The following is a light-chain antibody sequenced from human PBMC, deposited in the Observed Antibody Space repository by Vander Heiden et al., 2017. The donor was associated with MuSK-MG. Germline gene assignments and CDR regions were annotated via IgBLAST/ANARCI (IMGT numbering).Light chain of an antibody. CDR2: WAS. V-gene: IGKV4-1*01. Sequence: DIVLTQSQDSLAVSLGERATMNCKSSQSGLYSSNNKNYLAWYQQKPGQPPKLLIYWASTRESGVPDRFSGSGSGTDFTLTNSSLQAEDGAVYYCQQDDSTPCTFGQGTKVEIK. CDR3: QQDDSTPCT. CDR1: QSGLYSSNNKNY. J-gene: IGKJ1*01.